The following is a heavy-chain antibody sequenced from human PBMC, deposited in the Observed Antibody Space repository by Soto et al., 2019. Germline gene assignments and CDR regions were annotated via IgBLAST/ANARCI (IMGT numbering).Heavy chain of an antibody. CDR2: ISYDGSNK. CDR3: AKGGVGVLFDY. CDR1: GFTFSSYG. J-gene: IGHJ4*02. Sequence: QVQLVESGGGVVQPGRSLRLSCAASGFTFSSYGVHWVRQAPGKGLEWVAVISYDGSNKYYADSVKGRFTISRDNSKNTLYLQMNSLRAEDTAVYYCAKGGVGVLFDYWGQGTLVTVSS. D-gene: IGHD2-8*02. V-gene: IGHV3-30*18.